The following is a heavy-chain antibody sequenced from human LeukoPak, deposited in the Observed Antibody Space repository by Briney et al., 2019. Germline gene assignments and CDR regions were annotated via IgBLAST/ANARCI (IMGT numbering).Heavy chain of an antibody. CDR3: ARGPTYYYESSAGWEIDY. D-gene: IGHD3-22*01. Sequence: GGSLRLSCAASGFTFSEYYINWIRQAPGKGLEWVAVIWYDGGNKYYAYFVKGRFTISRDNSKKTLYLQIDSLRAHDTAVYYRARGPTYYYESSAGWEIDYWGQGTLVTVSS. J-gene: IGHJ4*02. V-gene: IGHV3-33*07. CDR2: IWYDGGNK. CDR1: GFTFSEYY.